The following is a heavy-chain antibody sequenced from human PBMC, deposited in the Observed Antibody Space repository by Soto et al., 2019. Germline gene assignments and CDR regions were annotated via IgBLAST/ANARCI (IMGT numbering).Heavy chain of an antibody. D-gene: IGHD1-1*01. CDR3: ARELATAKPEGVDF. V-gene: IGHV1-2*02. J-gene: IGHJ4*02. CDR2: INPNSGGT. CDR1: GYTFSDYY. Sequence: ASVKVSCKASGYTFSDYYIHWVRQAPGQGLEWMGWINPNSGGTKYAPKFQGGVTMTRDTSITTAYMELSRLRSGDTAVYYCARELATAKPEGVDFWGQGTLVTVSS.